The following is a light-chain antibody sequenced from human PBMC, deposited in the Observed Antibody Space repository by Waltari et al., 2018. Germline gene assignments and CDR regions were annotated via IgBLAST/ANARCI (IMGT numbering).Light chain of an antibody. CDR3: LSRDTTSTRV. Sequence: SSELTQDPAVSVALGQTVSITCQGDSPSRYSSSWYQQRPGQAPILILYGQDNRPSGIPDRFSGSTSGNTASLTITGAQAEDEADYYCLSRDTTSTRVFGGGTRLTV. CDR1: SPSRYS. V-gene: IGLV3-19*01. CDR2: GQD. J-gene: IGLJ3*02.